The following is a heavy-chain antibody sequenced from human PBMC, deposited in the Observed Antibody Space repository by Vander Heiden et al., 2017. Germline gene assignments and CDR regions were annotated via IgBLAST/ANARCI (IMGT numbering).Heavy chain of an antibody. Sequence: QVQLVQSGAEVEKPGSSVKVSCKASGGTFSSYAISWERQAPGQGLYWMGGIIPSFGTANYAQKFQGRVTITADESTSTAYMELSSLRSEDTAVYYCARENDPLGYAGAFDIWGQGTMVTVSS. D-gene: IGHD5-12*01. CDR1: GGTFSSYA. V-gene: IGHV1-69*01. CDR2: IIPSFGTA. J-gene: IGHJ3*02. CDR3: ARENDPLGYAGAFDI.